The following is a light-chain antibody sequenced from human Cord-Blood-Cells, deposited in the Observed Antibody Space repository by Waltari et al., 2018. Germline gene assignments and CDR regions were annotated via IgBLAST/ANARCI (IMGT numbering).Light chain of an antibody. CDR3: QQYGSSPLT. J-gene: IGKJ4*01. CDR2: GAS. V-gene: IGKV3-20*01. Sequence: EIVLTQSPGTLSLSPGERATLSCRASQSVSSSYLAWYQQKPGQAPRLLIYGASSRATGXXDRFXGSGSGTDFTLTISRLEPEDFAVYYCQQYGSSPLTFGXGTKVEIK. CDR1: QSVSSSY.